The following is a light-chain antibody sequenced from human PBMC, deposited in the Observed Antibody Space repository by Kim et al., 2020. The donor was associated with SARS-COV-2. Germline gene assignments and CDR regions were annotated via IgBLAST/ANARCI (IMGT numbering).Light chain of an antibody. Sequence: SPGERITLSCRASQSVANRYLAWYQQKPAQAPRLLIYGASIRATGIPDRFSGSGSGTDFTLTISRLEPEEFAVYYCQQFGNSPPVTFGGGTKLEI. J-gene: IGKJ4*01. V-gene: IGKV3-20*01. CDR2: GAS. CDR1: QSVANRY. CDR3: QQFGNSPPVT.